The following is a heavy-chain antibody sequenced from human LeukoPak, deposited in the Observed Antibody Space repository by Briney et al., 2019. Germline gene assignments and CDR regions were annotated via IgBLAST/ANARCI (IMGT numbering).Heavy chain of an antibody. V-gene: IGHV3-30*01. Sequence: GGSLRLSCAASGFTFSSYAMHWVRQAPGKGLEWVAVISYDGSNKYYADSVKGRFTISRDNSKNTLYLQMNSLRAEDTAVYYCARVGLPGTVTKPHYYYYMDVWGKGTTVTVSS. CDR2: ISYDGSNK. J-gene: IGHJ6*03. CDR3: ARVGLPGTVTKPHYYYYMDV. D-gene: IGHD4-17*01. CDR1: GFTFSSYA.